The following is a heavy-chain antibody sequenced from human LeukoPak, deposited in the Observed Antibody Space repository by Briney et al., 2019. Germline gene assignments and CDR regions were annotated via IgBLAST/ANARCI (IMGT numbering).Heavy chain of an antibody. CDR3: ARASVDTAMAHFDY. CDR1: GGSFSVYY. D-gene: IGHD5-18*01. CDR2: INHSGST. V-gene: IGHV4-34*01. Sequence: SETLSLTCAVYGGSFSVYYWSWIRQPPGKGLEWIGEINHSGSTNYNPSLKSRVTISVDTSKNQFSLKLSSVTAADTAVYYCARASVDTAMAHFDYWGQGTLVTVSS. J-gene: IGHJ4*02.